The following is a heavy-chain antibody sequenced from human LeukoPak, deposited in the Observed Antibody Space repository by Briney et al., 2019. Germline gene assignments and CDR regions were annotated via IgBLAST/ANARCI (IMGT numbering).Heavy chain of an antibody. CDR1: GGSISSSNW. D-gene: IGHD3-22*01. J-gene: IGHJ4*02. V-gene: IGHV4-4*02. Sequence: PSETLSLTCAVSGGSISSSNWWSWVRQPPGKGLEWIGEIYHSGSTNYNPSLKSRVTISVDKSKNQFSLKPSSVTAADTAVYYCARSPPHYYDSSGYYRGHFDYWGQGTLVTVSS. CDR3: ARSPPHYYDSSGYYRGHFDY. CDR2: IYHSGST.